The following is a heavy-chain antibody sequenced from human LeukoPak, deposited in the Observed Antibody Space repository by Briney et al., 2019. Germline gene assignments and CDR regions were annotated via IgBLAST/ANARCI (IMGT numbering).Heavy chain of an antibody. CDR1: GGSFSGYY. J-gene: IGHJ5*02. CDR2: INHSGST. Sequence: SETLSLTCAVYGGSFSGYYWSWIRQPPGKGLEWIGEINHSGSTNYNPSLQSRVTISADTSKNQFSLNLRSVIAADTAVYYCTRGLRLGYCSGGSCYYWYDPWGQGTRVTVSS. V-gene: IGHV4-34*01. CDR3: TRGLRLGYCSGGSCYYWYDP. D-gene: IGHD2-15*01.